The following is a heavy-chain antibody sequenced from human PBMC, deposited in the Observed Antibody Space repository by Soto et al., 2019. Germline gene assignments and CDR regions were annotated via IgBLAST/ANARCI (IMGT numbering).Heavy chain of an antibody. Sequence: ETLSLTCPVSGGSISSSSYYWGWIREPPGKGLEWIGSIYYSGSTYYNPSLKSRVTISVDTSKNQFSLKLSSVTAADTAVYYCARHGIVGATTDRSFDYWGQGTLVTVYS. J-gene: IGHJ4*02. CDR3: ARHGIVGATTDRSFDY. CDR2: IYYSGST. V-gene: IGHV4-39*01. D-gene: IGHD1-26*01. CDR1: GGSISSSSYY.